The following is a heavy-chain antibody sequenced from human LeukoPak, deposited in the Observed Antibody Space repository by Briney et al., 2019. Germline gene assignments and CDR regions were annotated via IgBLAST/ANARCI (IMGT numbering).Heavy chain of an antibody. CDR1: GGSIISSTYY. J-gene: IGHJ3*02. D-gene: IGHD6-6*01. CDR3: ASDSIAALGLYAFDI. Sequence: SETLSLTCTVSGGSIISSTYYWGWIRQPPGKGLEWIGRIYTSGSTNYNPSLKSRVTISVDTSKNQFSLKLSSVTAADTAVYYCASDSIAALGLYAFDIWGQGTMVTVSS. V-gene: IGHV4-39*07. CDR2: IYTSGST.